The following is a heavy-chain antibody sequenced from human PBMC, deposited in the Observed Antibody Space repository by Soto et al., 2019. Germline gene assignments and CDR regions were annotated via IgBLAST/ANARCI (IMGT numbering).Heavy chain of an antibody. CDR2: ISGSGGST. J-gene: IGHJ6*02. CDR1: GFTFGIHA. V-gene: IGHV3-23*01. Sequence: EVQLLESGGGLVQPGGSLRLSCAASGFTFGIHAMSWVRQAPGKGLEWVSFISGSGGSTYYADSVKGRFTISRDNSKKTPYLQMNSLRGEDTAVYYCGKGSAATNYFYYATDVWGQGTTVTVSS. D-gene: IGHD2-15*01. CDR3: GKGSAATNYFYYATDV.